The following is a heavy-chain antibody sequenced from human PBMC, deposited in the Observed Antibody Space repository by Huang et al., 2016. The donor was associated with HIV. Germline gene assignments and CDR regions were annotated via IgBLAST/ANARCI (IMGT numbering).Heavy chain of an antibody. J-gene: IGHJ5*02. V-gene: IGHV3-30*02. D-gene: IGHD6-19*01. CDR2: IHFDGVNK. CDR1: GFTFSSYA. Sequence: QVQLVESGGGVVQPGGSLRLSCAATGFTFSSYAMPWVRQAPGKGIEWVEYIHFDGVNKNYTDAVKGRFTISRDNSKNTLYLQISSLRAEDTAVYYCVKFTIDDSSVAAWGQGTLVTVS. CDR3: VKFTIDDSSVAA.